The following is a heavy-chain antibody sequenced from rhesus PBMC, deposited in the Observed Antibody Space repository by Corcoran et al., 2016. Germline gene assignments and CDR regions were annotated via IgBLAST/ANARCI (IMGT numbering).Heavy chain of an antibody. Sequence: DVQLVESGGGLVKPGGSLRLSCVASGFTFSSYVMHWVRQAPGKGLEWVSVISESGDTIYYADSVKGRFTISRDNAKNSLFLQMNSLRAEDTAVYYCTRDRPYSSGWYYFDYWGQGVLVTVSS. CDR1: GFTFSSYV. D-gene: IGHD6-31*01. V-gene: IGHV3S26*01. J-gene: IGHJ4*01. CDR3: TRDRPYSSGWYYFDY. CDR2: ISESGDTI.